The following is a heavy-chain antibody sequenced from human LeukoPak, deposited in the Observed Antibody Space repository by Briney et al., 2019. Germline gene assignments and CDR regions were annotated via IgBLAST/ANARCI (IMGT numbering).Heavy chain of an antibody. J-gene: IGHJ5*02. V-gene: IGHV4-4*07. CDR1: GGSISSYY. Sequence: SETLSLTCTVSGGSISSYYWTWIRQPAGKGLEWIGRIYTSGSTNYNPSLKSRVTMSVDTSKNQFSLKLSSVTAADTAVYYCASEGSGSYGNWFDPWGQGTLVTVSS. D-gene: IGHD3-10*01. CDR3: ASEGSGSYGNWFDP. CDR2: IYTSGST.